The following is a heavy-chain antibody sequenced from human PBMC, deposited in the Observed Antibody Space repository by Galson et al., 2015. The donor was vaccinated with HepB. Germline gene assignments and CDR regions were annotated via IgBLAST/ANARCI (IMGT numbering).Heavy chain of an antibody. CDR3: ARDLSITTPCGGY. Sequence: SVKVSCKASGYTFTTYGISWVRQAPGQGLEWMGWISPYNGNTNYAQKVQGRVTMTTDRSTSTAYMELRSLRSDDTAVYYCARDLSITTPCGGYWGQGTLVTVSS. CDR2: ISPYNGNT. J-gene: IGHJ4*02. V-gene: IGHV1-18*01. D-gene: IGHD6-6*01. CDR1: GYTFTTYG.